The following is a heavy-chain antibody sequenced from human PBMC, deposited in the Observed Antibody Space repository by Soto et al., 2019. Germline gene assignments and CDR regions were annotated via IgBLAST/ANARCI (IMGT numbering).Heavy chain of an antibody. D-gene: IGHD2-8*01. V-gene: IGHV4-61*01. CDR3: MRSHGAY. J-gene: IGHJ4*02. CDR2: ISYSGTA. Sequence: QVQLQESGPGLVKTWETLSLTCTVSGGSVSSGPYHWNWVRQPPGKGLEWIGHISYSGTANYNPSLTGRVIMATDTSMNQFSLRLTSVTAADTAVYYCMRSHGAYWGQGALITVSP. CDR1: GGSVSSGPYH.